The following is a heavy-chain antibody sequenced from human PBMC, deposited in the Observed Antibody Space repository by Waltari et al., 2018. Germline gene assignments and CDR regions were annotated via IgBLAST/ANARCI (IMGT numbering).Heavy chain of an antibody. CDR1: GYTFTSYD. D-gene: IGHD3-22*01. V-gene: IGHV1-8*01. CDR2: MNPNSGNT. Sequence: QVQLVQSGAEVKKPGASVKVSCKASGYTFTSYDINWVRQATGQGLEWMGWMNPNSGNTGYAQKFQGRVTMTRNTSISTAYMELSSLRSEDTAVYYCARGIEVEWDDYYDSSGYFYYGMDVWGQGTTVTVSS. CDR3: ARGIEVEWDDYYDSSGYFYYGMDV. J-gene: IGHJ6*02.